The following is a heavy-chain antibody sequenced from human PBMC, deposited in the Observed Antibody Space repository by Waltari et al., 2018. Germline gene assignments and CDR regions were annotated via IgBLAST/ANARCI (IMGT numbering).Heavy chain of an antibody. CDR1: GFSFSNAW. CDR2: IKNKIERGTI. V-gene: IGHV3-15*02. CDR3: TTRNWADGFDI. D-gene: IGHD7-27*01. Sequence: EVLLVEAGGSLVKPGGSLRLSCAGSGFSFSNAWMNWVRQAPGKGLGWVGSIKNKIERGTIDNAAALKGRFTISRDDSKKTLYLQMNSRKIEETAVYYCTTRNWADGFDIWGQGTMVTVSS. J-gene: IGHJ3*02.